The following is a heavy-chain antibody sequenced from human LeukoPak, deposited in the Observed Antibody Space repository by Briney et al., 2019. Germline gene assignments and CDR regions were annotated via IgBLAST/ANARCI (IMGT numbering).Heavy chain of an antibody. Sequence: GGSLRLSCAASGFTFSSYSMNWVRQAPGKGLEWVSSISSSSSYIYYADSVKGRFTISRDNAKNSLYLQMNSLRAEDTAVYYCAKAARGIVGATLRFDYWGQGTLVTVSS. CDR3: AKAARGIVGATLRFDY. V-gene: IGHV3-21*01. CDR2: ISSSSSYI. J-gene: IGHJ4*02. D-gene: IGHD1-26*01. CDR1: GFTFSSYS.